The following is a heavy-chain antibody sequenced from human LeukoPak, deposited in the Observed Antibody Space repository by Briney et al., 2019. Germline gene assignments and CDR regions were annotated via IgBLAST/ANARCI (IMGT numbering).Heavy chain of an antibody. D-gene: IGHD1-14*01. Sequence: GGSLRLSCAASGFTFSSYGMQWVRQAPGKGLEWVAVIWYDGSNKYYADSVEGRFTISRDNSKNTLYLQMNSLRAEDTAVYYCAKDRGNHYHYYYYMDVWGKGTTVTVSS. CDR3: AKDRGNHYHYYYYMDV. J-gene: IGHJ6*03. CDR2: IWYDGSNK. CDR1: GFTFSSYG. V-gene: IGHV3-33*06.